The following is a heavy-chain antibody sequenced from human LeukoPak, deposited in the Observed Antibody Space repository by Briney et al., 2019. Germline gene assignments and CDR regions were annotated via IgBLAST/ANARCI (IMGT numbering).Heavy chain of an antibody. V-gene: IGHV3-23*01. D-gene: IGHD4-17*01. CDR3: AKAYGDYGNY. Sequence: EAGGSLRLSCAASGFTFSSYAMSWVRQAPGQGLEWVSAISGSGGSTYYADSVKGRFTISRDNSKNTLYLQMNSLRAEDTAVYYCAKAYGDYGNYWGQGTLVTVSS. CDR1: GFTFSSYA. J-gene: IGHJ4*02. CDR2: ISGSGGST.